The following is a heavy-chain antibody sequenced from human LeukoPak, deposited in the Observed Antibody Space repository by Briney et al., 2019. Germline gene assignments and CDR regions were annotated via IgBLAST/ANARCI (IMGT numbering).Heavy chain of an antibody. CDR2: IKEDGREK. Sequence: GGSLRLSCAASGFIFSSYWMSWVRQAPGKGLEWVANIKEDGREKYYMDSVKGRFTISRDNAKNSLYLQTNSLRAEDTAVYYCARRALRYCSSTSCPAQYYGVDVWGKGTTVTVSS. V-gene: IGHV3-7*01. CDR3: ARRALRYCSSTSCPAQYYGVDV. D-gene: IGHD2-2*01. CDR1: GFIFSSYW. J-gene: IGHJ6*04.